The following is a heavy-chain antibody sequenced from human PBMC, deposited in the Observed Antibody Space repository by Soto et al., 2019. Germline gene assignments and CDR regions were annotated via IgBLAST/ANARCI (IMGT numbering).Heavy chain of an antibody. V-gene: IGHV3-23*01. J-gene: IGHJ6*02. CDR2: ISGSGGST. CDR3: AKSIAARPDYYYYGMDV. Sequence: EVQLLESGGGLVQPGGSLRLSCAASGFTFSSYAMSWVRQAPGKGLEWVSAISGSGGSTYYADSVKGRFTISRDNSKNTLYLQMNSLRAEDTAVYYCAKSIAARPDYYYYGMDVWGQGTTVTVSS. D-gene: IGHD6-6*01. CDR1: GFTFSSYA.